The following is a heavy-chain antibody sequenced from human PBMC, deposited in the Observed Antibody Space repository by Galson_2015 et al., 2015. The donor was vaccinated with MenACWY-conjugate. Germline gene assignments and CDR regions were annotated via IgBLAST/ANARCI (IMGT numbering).Heavy chain of an antibody. CDR1: GFTFSNYA. V-gene: IGHV3-23*01. Sequence: SLRLSCAASGFTFSNYAMMWVRQAPGKGLQWVSAISGSGRDTYYSDSVKGRFTISRDNSKDTLFLQMTGLGAEDTALYYCAKNVNRGGHYYFDWWGQGTLVTVSS. D-gene: IGHD2-15*01. CDR3: AKNVNRGGHYYFDW. CDR2: ISGSGRDT. J-gene: IGHJ4*02.